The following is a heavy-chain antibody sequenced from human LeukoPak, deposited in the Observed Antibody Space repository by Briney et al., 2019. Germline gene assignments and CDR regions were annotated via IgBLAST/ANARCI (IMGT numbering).Heavy chain of an antibody. CDR2: INHSGST. Sequence: SETLSLTCAVYGGSFSGYYWSWIRQPPGKGREWIGEINHSGSTNYNPSLKSRVTISVDTSKNQFSLKLSSVTAADTAVYYCARGVTGAFGHDAFDIWGQGTMVTVSS. CDR1: GGSFSGYY. J-gene: IGHJ3*02. CDR3: ARGVTGAFGHDAFDI. D-gene: IGHD2-21*02. V-gene: IGHV4-34*01.